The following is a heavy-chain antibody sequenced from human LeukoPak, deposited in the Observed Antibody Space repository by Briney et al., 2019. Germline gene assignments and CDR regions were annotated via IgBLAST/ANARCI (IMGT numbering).Heavy chain of an antibody. CDR2: IYYSGST. CDR3: AGAVTTSWLDP. CDR1: GGSISSYY. D-gene: IGHD4-17*01. Sequence: PSETLSLTCTVSGGSISSYYWSWIRQPPGKGLEWIGYIYYSGSTNYNPSLKSRVTISVDTSKNQFSLKLSSVTAADTAVYYCAGAVTTSWLDPWGQGTLVTVSS. V-gene: IGHV4-59*08. J-gene: IGHJ5*02.